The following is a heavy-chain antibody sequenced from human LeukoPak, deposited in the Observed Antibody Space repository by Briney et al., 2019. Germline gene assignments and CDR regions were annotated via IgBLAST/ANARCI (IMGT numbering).Heavy chain of an antibody. V-gene: IGHV3-23*01. CDR3: AKVAVIGYYYDSSGYYPDY. Sequence: ETLSLTCTVSGGSISSSSYYWGWIRQAPGKGLEWFSAISGSGGSTYYADSVKGRFTISRDNSKNTLYLQMNSLRAEDTAVYYCAKVAVIGYYYDSSGYYPDYWGQGTLVTVSS. CDR2: ISGSGGST. D-gene: IGHD3-22*01. CDR1: GGSISSSSYY. J-gene: IGHJ4*02.